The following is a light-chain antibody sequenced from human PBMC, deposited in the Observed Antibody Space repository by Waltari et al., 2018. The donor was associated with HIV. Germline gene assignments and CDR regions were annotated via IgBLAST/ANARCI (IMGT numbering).Light chain of an antibody. CDR2: DVN. Sequence: QSALTQPRSISGSPGQSVTISCTGTSSDVGGYNYVYWYQQHPGKAPKLMIFDVNKRVSGVPVRFSGSKSGDTATLTISGLQAEGEAEYYCCSHADNCRWVFGGGTKLTVL. V-gene: IGLV2-11*01. J-gene: IGLJ2*01. CDR1: SSDVGGYNY. CDR3: CSHADNCRWV.